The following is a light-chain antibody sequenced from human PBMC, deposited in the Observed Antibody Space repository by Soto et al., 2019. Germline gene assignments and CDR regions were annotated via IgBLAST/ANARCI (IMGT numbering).Light chain of an antibody. J-gene: IGLJ3*02. CDR1: STDIGTYSR. CDR3: CSYAAYNKWM. V-gene: IGLV2-23*02. CDR2: DVT. Sequence: QSALTQPASVSGSPGQSITISCTGTSTDIGTYSRVSWYLQYPGKAPKLMIYDVTKRPSGVSNRFSGSRSGSTASLTISGLQAEDEANYYCCSYAAYNKWMLGGGTKLTVL.